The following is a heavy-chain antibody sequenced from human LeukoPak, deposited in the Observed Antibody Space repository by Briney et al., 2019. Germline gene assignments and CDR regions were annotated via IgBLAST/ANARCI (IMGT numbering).Heavy chain of an antibody. J-gene: IGHJ4*02. CDR1: GFTFISYS. V-gene: IGHV3-21*04. CDR2: ISGSSSYI. Sequence: GGSLRLSCAASGFTFISYSMNWVRQAPGKGLEWVSSISGSSSYIYYADSVKGRFTISRDNSKNTVYLQMNSLRAEDTAVYYCAKTTTGYSSGRFPGWPVDYWGQGTLVTVSS. D-gene: IGHD6-19*01. CDR3: AKTTTGYSSGRFPGWPVDY.